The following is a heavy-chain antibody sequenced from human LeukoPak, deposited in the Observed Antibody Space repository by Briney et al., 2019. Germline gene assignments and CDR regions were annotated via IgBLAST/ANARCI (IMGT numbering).Heavy chain of an antibody. D-gene: IGHD3-3*01. CDR3: ARTYRITIFGEPWFDP. V-gene: IGHV4-59*02. J-gene: IGHJ5*02. CDR1: GVSVSSFF. CDR2: INNRGGT. Sequence: SETLSLTCTVSGVSVSSFFWSWIRQPPGKGLEFIGYINNRGGTKINPSLASRVTISVDTSKNQFSLKLSSVTAADTAVYYCARTYRITIFGEPWFDPWGQGTLVTVSS.